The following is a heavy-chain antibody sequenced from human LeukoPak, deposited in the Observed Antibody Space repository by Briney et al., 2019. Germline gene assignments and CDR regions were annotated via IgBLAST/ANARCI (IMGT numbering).Heavy chain of an antibody. Sequence: KPGGSLRLSCAASDFVLSDYYMSWVRQAPGKGLEWVPYISSSGNSIYYADSVKGRFTISRDNAKNSLYLQMNSLRAEDTAVYYCAREMEGDYGSGTFFDLWGQGNMVTVSS. CDR1: DFVLSDYY. V-gene: IGHV3-11*01. D-gene: IGHD3-10*01. CDR3: AREMEGDYGSGTFFDL. CDR2: ISSSGNSI. J-gene: IGHJ4*02.